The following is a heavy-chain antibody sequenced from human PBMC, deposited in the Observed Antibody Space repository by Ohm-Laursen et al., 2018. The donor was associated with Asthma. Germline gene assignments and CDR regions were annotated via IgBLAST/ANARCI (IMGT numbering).Heavy chain of an antibody. D-gene: IGHD3-3*01. V-gene: IGHV3-30*03. CDR2: ISYVGSTK. CDR1: GFSFSNFG. CDR3: ARDVMEWYLPAFDF. J-gene: IGHJ4*02. Sequence: SLRLSCAASGFSFSNFGMFWVRQAPGKGLEWVAFISYVGSTKYYADSVKGRFTISRDNSKNTLYLQMNSLRAEDTAVYYCARDVMEWYLPAFDFWGQGTLVTVSS.